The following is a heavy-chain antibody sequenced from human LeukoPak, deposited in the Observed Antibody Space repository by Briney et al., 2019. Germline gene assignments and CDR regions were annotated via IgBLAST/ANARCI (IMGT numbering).Heavy chain of an antibody. D-gene: IGHD3-22*01. CDR1: GFTFSSYS. J-gene: IGHJ3*02. Sequence: GGSLRLSCAASGFTFSSYSMHWVRQAPGKGLEWVSYTSSSSSIIYYADSAKGRFTISRDNAKKSLYLQMNSLRDEDTAVYYCAREGYYYDSSGYYSAAFDIWGQGTMVTVSS. CDR2: TSSSSSII. CDR3: AREGYYYDSSGYYSAAFDI. V-gene: IGHV3-48*02.